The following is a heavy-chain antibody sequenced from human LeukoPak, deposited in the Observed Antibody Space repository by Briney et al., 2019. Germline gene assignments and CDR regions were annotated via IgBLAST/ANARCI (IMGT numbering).Heavy chain of an antibody. CDR1: GGSISSSSYY. CDR3: ARHVCSGGSCCADY. D-gene: IGHD2-15*01. V-gene: IGHV4-39*01. Sequence: PPETLSLTCTVSGGSISSSSYYWGWIRQPPGKGLEWIGNIYFSGSTYYTPSLRSRVTISVDTSKNQFPLKLSSVTAADTAVYYCARHVCSGGSCCADYWGQGTLVTVSS. J-gene: IGHJ4*02. CDR2: IYFSGST.